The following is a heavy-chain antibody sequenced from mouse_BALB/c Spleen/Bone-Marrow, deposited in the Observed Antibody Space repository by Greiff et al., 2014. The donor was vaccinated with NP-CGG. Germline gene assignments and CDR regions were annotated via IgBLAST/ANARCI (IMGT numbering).Heavy chain of an antibody. Sequence: EVHLVESGGGLVQPGGSLKLSCAASGFTFSSYTMSWVRQTPEKRLEWVAYISNGGGSTYYPDTVKGRFTISRDNAKNTLYLQMSRLKSEDTAMYYCARPLYYDYDGFAYWGQGTLVTVSA. CDR1: GFTFSSYT. CDR2: ISNGGGST. D-gene: IGHD2-4*01. CDR3: ARPLYYDYDGFAY. J-gene: IGHJ3*01. V-gene: IGHV5-12-2*01.